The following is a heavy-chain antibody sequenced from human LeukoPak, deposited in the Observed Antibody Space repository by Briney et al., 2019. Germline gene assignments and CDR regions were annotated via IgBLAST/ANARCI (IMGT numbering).Heavy chain of an antibody. CDR1: GFTFSSYS. V-gene: IGHV3-21*04. D-gene: IGHD3-22*01. CDR2: ISSSSSYI. CDR3: AKDLDSSGSWPAEYFQH. J-gene: IGHJ1*01. Sequence: GGTLRLSRAASGFTFSSYSMNWVRQAPGKGLEWVSSISSSSSYIYYADSVKGRFTISRDNAKNSLYLQMNSLRAEDTAVYYCAKDLDSSGSWPAEYFQHWGQGTLVTVSS.